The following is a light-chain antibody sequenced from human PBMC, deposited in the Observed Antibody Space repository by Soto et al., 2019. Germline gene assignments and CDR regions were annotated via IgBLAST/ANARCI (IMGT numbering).Light chain of an antibody. CDR1: QSVSSN. J-gene: IGKJ1*01. CDR2: GAS. V-gene: IGKV3-15*01. CDR3: QQYNNWPRT. Sequence: ETAMAQSPATLSLSPGERATLSCRASQSVSSNLAWYQQKPGQAPWLLIYGASTRATGTAARFSGSGSGTDFTLTISSLQSEDFAVYYCQQYNNWPRTFGQGTKVEFK.